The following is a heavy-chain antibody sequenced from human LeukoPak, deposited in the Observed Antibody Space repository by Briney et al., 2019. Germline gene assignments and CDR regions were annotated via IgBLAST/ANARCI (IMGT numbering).Heavy chain of an antibody. V-gene: IGHV3-48*01. J-gene: IGHJ4*02. CDR2: ISSSSSTI. Sequence: GGSLRLSCAASGFTFSTYSMNWVRQAPGKGLEWVSYISSSSSTIYYADSVKGRFTISRDNAKNSLYLQMNSLRAEDTAVYYCARGTTYYDSSGQVPFDYWGQGTLVTVSS. CDR3: ARGTTYYDSSGQVPFDY. CDR1: GFTFSTYS. D-gene: IGHD3-22*01.